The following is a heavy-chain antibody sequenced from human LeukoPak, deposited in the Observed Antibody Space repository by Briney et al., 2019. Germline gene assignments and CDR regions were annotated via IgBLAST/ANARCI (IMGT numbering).Heavy chain of an antibody. CDR2: IKQDGSDK. Sequence: GGSLRLSCAVSGFTFSNYWMTWVRQAPGKGLEWVANIKQDGSDKYYVDSVKGRFTISRDNAKNSLYLQMNSLRVEDTAVYYRVSTGSLLDYWGQGVLVTVSS. D-gene: IGHD3-10*01. CDR3: VSTGSLLDY. J-gene: IGHJ4*02. V-gene: IGHV3-7*01. CDR1: GFTFSNYW.